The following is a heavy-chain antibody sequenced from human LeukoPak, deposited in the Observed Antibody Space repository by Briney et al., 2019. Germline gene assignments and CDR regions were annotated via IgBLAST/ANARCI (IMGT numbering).Heavy chain of an antibody. CDR3: ARSSGYCSGGSCPDAFDI. CDR2: IYYSGST. D-gene: IGHD2-15*01. V-gene: IGHV4-30-4*01. Sequence: SETLSLTCTVSGGSISSGSYYWSWIRQPPGKGLEWIGYIYYSGSTYYNPSLKSRVTVSVDTSKNQFSLKLSSVTAADTAVYYCARSSGYCSGGSCPDAFDIWGQGTMVTVSS. J-gene: IGHJ3*02. CDR1: GGSISSGSYY.